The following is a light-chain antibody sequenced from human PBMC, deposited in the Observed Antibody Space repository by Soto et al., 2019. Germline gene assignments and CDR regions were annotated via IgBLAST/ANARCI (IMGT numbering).Light chain of an antibody. CDR1: SSDVGIYNF. CDR2: EVS. J-gene: IGLJ2*01. Sequence: QSVLTQPPSASGSPGQSVTISCTGTSSDVGIYNFVSWYQQHPGKAPKLMIYEVSKRPSGVPDRFSGSKSGNTASLTVSGLQAEDDADYYCSSYSGSNIVVFGGGTKVTVL. CDR3: SSYSGSNIVV. V-gene: IGLV2-8*01.